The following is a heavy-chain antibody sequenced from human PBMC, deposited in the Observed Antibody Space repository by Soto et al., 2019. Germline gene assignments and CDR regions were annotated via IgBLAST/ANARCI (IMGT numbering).Heavy chain of an antibody. CDR2: IYYSGST. D-gene: IGHD3-3*01. CDR1: GGSISSYY. CDR3: ARGADASIFGVDLYYYYGMDV. J-gene: IGHJ6*02. Sequence: SATLSLTCTVSGGSISSYYWSWIRQPPGKGLEWIGYIYYSGSTNYNPSLKSRVTISVDTSKNQFSLKLSSVTAADTAVYYCARGADASIFGVDLYYYYGMDVWGQGTTVTVSS. V-gene: IGHV4-59*12.